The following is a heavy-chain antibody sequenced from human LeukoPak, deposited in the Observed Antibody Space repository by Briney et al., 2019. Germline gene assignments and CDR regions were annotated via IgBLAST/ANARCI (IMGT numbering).Heavy chain of an antibody. CDR3: ARQQLGFNWFGP. V-gene: IGHV4-59*01. Sequence: SETLSLTCTVSGGSISSYYWSWIWQPPGKGLEWIGYIYYSGSTNYNPSLKSRVTISVDTSKNQFSLKLSSVTAADTAVYYCARQQLGFNWFGPWGQGTLVTVSS. CDR1: GGSISSYY. CDR2: IYYSGST. J-gene: IGHJ5*02. D-gene: IGHD6-13*01.